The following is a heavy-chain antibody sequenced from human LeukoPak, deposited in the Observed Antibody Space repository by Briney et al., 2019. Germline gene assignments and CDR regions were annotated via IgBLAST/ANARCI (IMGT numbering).Heavy chain of an antibody. CDR2: ISAYNGNT. CDR1: GYTFTSYG. Sequence: GASVKVSCKASGYTFTSYGISWVRQAPGQGLEWMGWISAYNGNTNYAQELQGRVTMTTDTSTSTAYMELRSLRSDDTAVYYCARDPGNIVGATTDYWGQGTLVTVSS. D-gene: IGHD1-26*01. V-gene: IGHV1-18*01. J-gene: IGHJ4*02. CDR3: ARDPGNIVGATTDY.